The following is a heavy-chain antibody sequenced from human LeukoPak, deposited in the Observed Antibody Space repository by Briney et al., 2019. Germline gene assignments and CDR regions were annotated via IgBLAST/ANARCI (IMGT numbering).Heavy chain of an antibody. CDR3: AKDHDFDFDY. V-gene: IGHV1-18*01. D-gene: IGHD3-3*01. J-gene: IGHJ4*02. Sequence: ASVTVSFTSSGYTFSRNGISWVRQAPGQGIAWMGCIGAYNGNTKYVQKFQGRVTMTTDTSTSTAYMELTSLRSDDTAVYYCAKDHDFDFDYWGQGTLVTVSS. CDR2: IGAYNGNT. CDR1: GYTFSRNG.